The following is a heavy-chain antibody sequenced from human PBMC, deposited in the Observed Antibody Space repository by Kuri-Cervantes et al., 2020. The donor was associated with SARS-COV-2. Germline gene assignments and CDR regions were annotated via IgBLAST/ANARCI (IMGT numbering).Heavy chain of an antibody. J-gene: IGHJ6*02. D-gene: IGHD2-2*01. CDR2: INPNSGGT. V-gene: IGHV1-2*02. CDR1: GYTFTGYY. CDR3: ARDLLDDLVVKSARRNYYYAMDV. Sequence: ASVKVSCKASGYTFTGYYMHWVRQAPGQGLEWMGWINPNSGGTNYAQKFQGRVTMTRDTSISTVYMELSRLRSHDTAVYFCARDLLDDLVVKSARRNYYYAMDVWGQGTTVTVSS.